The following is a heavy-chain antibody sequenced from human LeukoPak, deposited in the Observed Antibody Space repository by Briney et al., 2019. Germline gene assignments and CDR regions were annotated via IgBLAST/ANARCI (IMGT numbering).Heavy chain of an antibody. V-gene: IGHV3-23*01. Sequence: PGGSLRLSCAASGFTFSSYAMSWVRQAPGKGLEWVSAISGSGASTSYADSVKGRFTISRDNSKNTLYLQMNSLRAEDTAVYYCAKGSAGNWNDVLDYWGQGTLVTVSS. CDR3: AKGSAGNWNDVLDY. CDR1: GFTFSSYA. J-gene: IGHJ4*02. CDR2: ISGSGAST. D-gene: IGHD1-1*01.